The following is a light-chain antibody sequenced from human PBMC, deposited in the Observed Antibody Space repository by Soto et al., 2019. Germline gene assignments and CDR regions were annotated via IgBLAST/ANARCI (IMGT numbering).Light chain of an antibody. CDR1: QSLVHSDGIAY. V-gene: IGKV2-30*02. J-gene: IGKJ5*01. CDR3: MQGTQWPIT. CDR2: KVS. Sequence: DLVTQSQLSLPVTLGQPASISCRSNQSLVHSDGIAYFSWFQQRPGRSPRRLIYKVSNRDSGVPARFSGSGSGTDFALKISSVEAEDVGLYYSMQGTQWPITFGQGTRLEIK.